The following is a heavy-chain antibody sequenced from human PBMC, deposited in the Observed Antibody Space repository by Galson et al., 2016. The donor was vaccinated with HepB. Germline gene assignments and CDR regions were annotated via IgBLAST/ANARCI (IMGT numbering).Heavy chain of an antibody. D-gene: IGHD3-3*01. CDR1: RGSVGSSVYY. CDR2: VFYDGTT. CDR3: ARKIYYFDN. V-gene: IGHV4-39*07. J-gene: IGHJ4*02. Sequence: LSLTCTVSRGSVGSSVYYWSWIRQTPGKGLEWIGTVFYDGTTFYSPSLKSRVTISIDTSKNQFSLRLNSVTAADTAIYYCARKIYYFDNWGQETLVAVSS.